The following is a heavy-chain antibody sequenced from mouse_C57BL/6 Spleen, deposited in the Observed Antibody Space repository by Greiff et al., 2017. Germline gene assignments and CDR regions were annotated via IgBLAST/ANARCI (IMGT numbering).Heavy chain of an antibody. V-gene: IGHV14-1*01. Sequence: EVQLQQSGAELVRPRASVKLSCPASGFNTKDYYMHWVKQRPEQGLEWIGRIDPEDGDTEYAPKFQGKATMTADTSSNTAYLQLSSLTSEDTAVYYCTFTTVVEAYAMDYWGQGASVTVSS. J-gene: IGHJ4*01. CDR2: IDPEDGDT. D-gene: IGHD1-1*01. CDR3: TFTTVVEAYAMDY. CDR1: GFNTKDYY.